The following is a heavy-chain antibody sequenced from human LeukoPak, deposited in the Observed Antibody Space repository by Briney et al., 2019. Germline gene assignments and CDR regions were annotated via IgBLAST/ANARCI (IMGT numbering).Heavy chain of an antibody. Sequence: GRSLRLSCAASGFTFSSYSMNWVRQAPGKGLEWVSSISSSSSYIYYADSVKGRFTISRDNAKNSLYLQMNSLRAEDTAVYYCARAYDILTGYSSNSHFDYWGQGTLVTVSS. V-gene: IGHV3-21*01. CDR3: ARAYDILTGYSSNSHFDY. D-gene: IGHD3-9*01. J-gene: IGHJ4*02. CDR2: ISSSSSYI. CDR1: GFTFSSYS.